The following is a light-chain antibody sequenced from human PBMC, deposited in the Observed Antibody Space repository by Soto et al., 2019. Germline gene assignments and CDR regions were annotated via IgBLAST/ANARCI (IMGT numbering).Light chain of an antibody. CDR1: QSVSSSY. CDR3: EEYGSSRT. CDR2: GAS. J-gene: IGKJ1*01. V-gene: IGKV3-20*01. Sequence: EIVLTQSPGTLSLSPGERATLSCRASQSVSSSYLAWYQQKPGQPPRLLIYGASSRATGIPDRFSGSGSGTDFTLSISRLEPEDVSVYYCEEYGSSRTFGLGTKMKIK.